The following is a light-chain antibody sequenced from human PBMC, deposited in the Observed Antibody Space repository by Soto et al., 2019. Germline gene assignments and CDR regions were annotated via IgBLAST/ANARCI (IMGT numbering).Light chain of an antibody. CDR2: RNN. CDR3: AAWDDSLSGLV. V-gene: IGLV1-47*01. CDR1: SSNIGSNY. Sequence: QSVLTQPPSASGTPGQRVTISCSGSSSNIGSNYVYWYQQLPGTAPKLLIYRNNQRPSGVPDRFSGSKSGTSASLAISGLGSEDEADYYCAAWDDSLSGLVFGPGTKLTVL. J-gene: IGLJ1*01.